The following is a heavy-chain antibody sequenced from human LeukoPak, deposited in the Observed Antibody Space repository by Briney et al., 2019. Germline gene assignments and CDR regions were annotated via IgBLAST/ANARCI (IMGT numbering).Heavy chain of an antibody. D-gene: IGHD6-13*01. CDR1: GFTFSSYD. Sequence: GGSLRLSCAASGFTFSSYDMTWIRQAPGKGLEWVSTVSSSGVSTYYADSVKGRFTISRDNSKNTLYLQMSSLRADDTALYYCAKGRASSWYLSFDYWGQGTLVTASS. J-gene: IGHJ4*02. CDR2: VSSSGVST. V-gene: IGHV3-23*01. CDR3: AKGRASSWYLSFDY.